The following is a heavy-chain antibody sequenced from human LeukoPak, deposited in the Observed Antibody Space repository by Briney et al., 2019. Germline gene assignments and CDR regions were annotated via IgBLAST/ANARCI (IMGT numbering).Heavy chain of an antibody. V-gene: IGHV4-31*03. D-gene: IGHD5-18*01. CDR2: IYGSGST. J-gene: IGHJ3*02. Sequence: SQTLSLTCTVSGGSISSGGYHWSWIRQHPGKGLEWIGHIYGSGSTNYNPSLKSRVTISVDTSKNQFSLKLSSVTAADTAVYYCARYSYGSRQDAFDIWGQGTMVTVSS. CDR1: GGSISSGGYH. CDR3: ARYSYGSRQDAFDI.